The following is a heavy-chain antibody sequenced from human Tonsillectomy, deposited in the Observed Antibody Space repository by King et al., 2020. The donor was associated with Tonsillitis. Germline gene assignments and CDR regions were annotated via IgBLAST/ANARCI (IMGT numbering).Heavy chain of an antibody. CDR1: GGTFSSYA. CDR2: IIPIFGTT. CDR3: ARDLVAMVMDY. Sequence: QLVQSGAEVKKPGSSVKVSCKASGGTFSSYAINWVRQAPGQGLEWMGGIIPIFGTTNYAQKFQGRVKITADQSTTTAYMELSSLRSEDTAVYYCARDLVAMVMDYWGQGTLITVSS. V-gene: IGHV1-69*12. J-gene: IGHJ4*02. D-gene: IGHD5-18*01.